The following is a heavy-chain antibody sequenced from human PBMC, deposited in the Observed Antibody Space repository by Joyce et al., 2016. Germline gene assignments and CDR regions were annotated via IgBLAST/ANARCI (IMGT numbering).Heavy chain of an antibody. CDR2: ISRSGGST. J-gene: IGHJ4*02. D-gene: IGHD5-12*01. CDR1: GLAFSNYA. Sequence: EVQLLESGGGLVQPGGSLRLSCTASGLAFSNYAMSWVRQAPEQGLEWVSGISRSGGSTSYADSVKGRFTISRDNAKNTLYLHMNSLRADDTAVYYCAKSPSRVSLKYTASDIGEDYWGQGTLVTVSS. V-gene: IGHV3-23*01. CDR3: AKSPSRVSLKYTASDIGEDY.